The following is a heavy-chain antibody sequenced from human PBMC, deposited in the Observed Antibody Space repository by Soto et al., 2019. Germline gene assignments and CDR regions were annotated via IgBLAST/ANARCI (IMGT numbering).Heavy chain of an antibody. J-gene: IGHJ4*02. V-gene: IGHV3-30*03. CDR2: ISYDGSNK. D-gene: IGHD4-17*01. CDR3: AGNGDSGGVAGY. CDR1: GFSLSSDG. Sequence: GGCLRLSCAAAGFSLSSDGMHCVRQAPSKGLEWVAVISYDGSNKYYAGRVKGRCTISRDNTRNTLYLQMNSLRDEDTAVYHCAGNGDSGGVAGYWDQGILGTVSS.